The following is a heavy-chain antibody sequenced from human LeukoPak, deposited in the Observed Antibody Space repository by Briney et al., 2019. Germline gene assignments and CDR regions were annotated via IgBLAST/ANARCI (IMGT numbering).Heavy chain of an antibody. Sequence: ASVKVSCKASGYTFTSYGISWARQAPGQGLEWMGWISAYNGNTNYAQKLQGRVTMTTDTSTSTAYMELRSLRSDDTAVYYCARGYAHSPDVYFQHWGQGTLVTVSS. V-gene: IGHV1-18*01. CDR2: ISAYNGNT. J-gene: IGHJ1*01. CDR3: ARGYAHSPDVYFQH. CDR1: GYTFTSYG. D-gene: IGHD3-16*01.